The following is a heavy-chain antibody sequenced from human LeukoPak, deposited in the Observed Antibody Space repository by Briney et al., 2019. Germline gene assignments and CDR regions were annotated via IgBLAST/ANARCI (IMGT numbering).Heavy chain of an antibody. D-gene: IGHD5-18*01. CDR3: ARVEYTYSSYFDY. CDR1: GIPFSGYN. V-gene: IGHV3-48*02. Sequence: TGGSLRLSCAASGIPFSGYNMNWVRQAPGKGLEWVSYISSSSTSIFYADSVKGRFTISRDNAKNSLYLQMNSLRDEATAVYYCARVEYTYSSYFDYWGQGTLVTVSS. CDR2: ISSSSTSI. J-gene: IGHJ4*02.